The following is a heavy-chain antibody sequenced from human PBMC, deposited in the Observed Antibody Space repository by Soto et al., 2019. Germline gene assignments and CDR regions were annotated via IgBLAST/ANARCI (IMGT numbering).Heavy chain of an antibody. CDR3: AKDSCSGGSCYSFDY. J-gene: IGHJ4*02. D-gene: IGHD2-15*01. V-gene: IGHV3-30*18. CDR2: ISCDGSNK. Sequence: QVQLVESGGGVVQPGRSLRLSCAASGFTFSSYVMHWVRQAPGTGLEWVALISCDGSNKYYADSVKGRFTISRDNSKNTLYLHMNSLRGEDTAVYYCAKDSCSGGSCYSFDYLVQGTLGTVSA. CDR1: GFTFSSYV.